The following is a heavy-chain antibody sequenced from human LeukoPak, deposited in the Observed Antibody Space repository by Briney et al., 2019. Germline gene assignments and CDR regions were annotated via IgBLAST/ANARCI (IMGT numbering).Heavy chain of an antibody. V-gene: IGHV4-59*01. CDR2: IYYSGST. CDR3: AIGNGALFDY. D-gene: IGHD4-17*01. J-gene: IGHJ4*02. Sequence: SETLSLTCTVSGGSISSYYWSWIWQPPGKGLEWIGYIYYSGSTNYNPSLKSRVTISVDTSKNQFSLKLSSVTAADTAVYYCAIGNGALFDYWGQGTLVTVSS. CDR1: GGSISSYY.